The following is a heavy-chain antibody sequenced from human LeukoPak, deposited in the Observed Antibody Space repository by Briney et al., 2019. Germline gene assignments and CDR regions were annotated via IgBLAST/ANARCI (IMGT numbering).Heavy chain of an antibody. J-gene: IGHJ3*02. CDR3: VKESHAFDI. CDR1: GFIFSNYV. V-gene: IGHV3-33*06. Sequence: PGTSLSLSCAASGFIFSNYVMHWVRQAPGKGLEWVAVIWHDGSEKYYGDSVKGRFSISRDNSKNTLYLQMNSLRAEDTAVYFCVKESHAFDIWGQGTMVTVSS. CDR2: IWHDGSEK.